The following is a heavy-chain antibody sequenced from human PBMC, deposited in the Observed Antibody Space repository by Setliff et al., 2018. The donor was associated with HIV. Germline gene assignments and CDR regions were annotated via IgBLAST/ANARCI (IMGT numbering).Heavy chain of an antibody. V-gene: IGHV4-61*02. J-gene: IGHJ4*02. CDR3: ASLTTARFLEWLFVY. CDR1: GGSISSETFS. CDR2: IYTSGST. D-gene: IGHD3-3*01. Sequence: NPSETLSLTCTVSGGSISSETFSWNWIRQPAGKGLEWIGRIYTSGSTDYNPSLKSRVTMSVDTSKNQFSLKLSSVTAADTAVYYCASLTTARFLEWLFVYWGQGTLVTVSS.